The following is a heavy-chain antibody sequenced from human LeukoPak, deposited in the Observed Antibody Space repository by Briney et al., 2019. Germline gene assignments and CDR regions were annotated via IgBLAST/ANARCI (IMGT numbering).Heavy chain of an antibody. CDR1: GYTFTYYY. CDR2: INPSGGST. D-gene: IGHD1-26*01. J-gene: IGHJ4*02. Sequence: VASVKVSFKASGYTFTYYYMHWVRQAPGQGLEWMGIINPSGGSTSYAQKFQGRVTMTRDTSTSTVYMELSSLRSEDTAVYYCARKAGGSYRLDYWGQGTLVTVSS. V-gene: IGHV1-46*01. CDR3: ARKAGGSYRLDY.